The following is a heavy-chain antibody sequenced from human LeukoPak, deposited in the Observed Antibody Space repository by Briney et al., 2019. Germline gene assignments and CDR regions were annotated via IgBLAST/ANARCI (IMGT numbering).Heavy chain of an antibody. CDR1: GFTFSSYW. D-gene: IGHD6-13*01. CDR2: IKQDGSEK. Sequence: PGGSLRLSCAASGFTFSSYWMSWVRQAPGKGPEWVANIKQDGSEKYYVDSVKGRFTISRDNAKNSLYLQMNSLRAEDTAVYYCARDLGYSSSWSQPFDYWGQGTLVTVSS. J-gene: IGHJ4*02. V-gene: IGHV3-7*01. CDR3: ARDLGYSSSWSQPFDY.